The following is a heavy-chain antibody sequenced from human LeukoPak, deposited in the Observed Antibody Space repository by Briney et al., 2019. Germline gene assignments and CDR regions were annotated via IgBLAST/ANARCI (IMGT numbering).Heavy chain of an antibody. J-gene: IGHJ3*02. CDR1: GFTFSSYS. D-gene: IGHD2-15*01. V-gene: IGHV3-21*01. CDR3: ARALALPKLGYCSGGSCFADAFDI. CDR2: ISSSSSYI. Sequence: GGSLRLSCAASGFTFSSYSMNWVRQAPGKGLEWVSSISSSSSYIYYADSVKGRFTISRDNAKNSLYLQMNSLRAEDTAVYYCARALALPKLGYCSGGSCFADAFDIWGQGTMVTASS.